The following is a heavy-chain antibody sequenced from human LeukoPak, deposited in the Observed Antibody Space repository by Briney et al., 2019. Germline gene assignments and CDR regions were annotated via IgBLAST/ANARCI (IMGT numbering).Heavy chain of an antibody. D-gene: IGHD1-26*01. CDR3: ASGFGELEYYFDS. J-gene: IGHJ4*02. CDR2: NNPDNGVT. Sequence: ASVKVSCKASVGTFSSYAISWVRQAPGQGREWMGWNNPDNGVTNYAQKFQGRVTITRDTSISTAYMELSRLRSDDTAVYHCASGFGELEYYFDSWGQGTLVTVSS. V-gene: IGHV1-2*02. CDR1: VGTFSSYA.